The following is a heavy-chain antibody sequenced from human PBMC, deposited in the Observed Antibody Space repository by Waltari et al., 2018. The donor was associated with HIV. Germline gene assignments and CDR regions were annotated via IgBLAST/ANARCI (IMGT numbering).Heavy chain of an antibody. J-gene: IGHJ6*02. V-gene: IGHV4-39*01. Sequence: QLQLQESGPGLVKPSETLSLTCTVPGGPISNTHYYWGWIRQPPGKWLQWIASIYYSGNTYYNPSLQSRVTISVDTSKNQFSLKMTSVTAADTALYYCARISTWFNLEGGDVWGQGTTVTVSS. CDR3: ARISTWFNLEGGDV. D-gene: IGHD3-3*01. CDR2: IYYSGNT. CDR1: GGPISNTHYY.